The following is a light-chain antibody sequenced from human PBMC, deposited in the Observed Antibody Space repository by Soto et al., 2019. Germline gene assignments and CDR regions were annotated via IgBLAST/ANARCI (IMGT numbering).Light chain of an antibody. CDR2: DAS. V-gene: IGKV3-11*01. CDR1: QNVDIY. CDR3: QQRKYWPPLT. J-gene: IGKJ4*01. Sequence: ETVLTQSPATLSLSPGERATLSCRASQNVDIYVAWYQQKPGQAPRLLIYDASNRATGIPARFSGSGSGTDFTLTISSLEPEDSAVYYCQQRKYWPPLTFGGGTTVDIK.